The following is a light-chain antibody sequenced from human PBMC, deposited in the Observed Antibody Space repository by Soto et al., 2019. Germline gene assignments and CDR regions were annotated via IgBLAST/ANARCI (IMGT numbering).Light chain of an antibody. CDR3: LQHNDYPFT. CDR2: AAS. CDR1: QGIRSD. J-gene: IGKJ4*01. V-gene: IGKV1-17*01. Sequence: DLQMTQSPSSLSASVGDRVTITCRASQGIRSDLGWYQQKPGKAPKRLIYAASRLESGVPSRFSGSESGTEFTLTISSLQPEDFATYYCLQHNDYPFTFGGGTKVEIK.